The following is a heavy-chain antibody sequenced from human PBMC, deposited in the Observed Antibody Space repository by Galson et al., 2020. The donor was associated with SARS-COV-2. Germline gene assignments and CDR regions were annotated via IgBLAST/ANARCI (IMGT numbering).Heavy chain of an antibody. Sequence: ASETLSLTCTVSGDSISSRYYYWIWIRQHPGKGLEWIGYIYYSGSPYYNPYLKSRVTISVDTSKNQFSLNLTSVTAADAAVDYCATDSGWGGEPDYWGRGTVVTVAS. D-gene: IGHD3-16*01. CDR1: GDSISSRYYY. V-gene: IGHV4-31*03. CDR2: IYYSGSP. CDR3: ATDSGWGGEPDY. J-gene: IGHJ4*02.